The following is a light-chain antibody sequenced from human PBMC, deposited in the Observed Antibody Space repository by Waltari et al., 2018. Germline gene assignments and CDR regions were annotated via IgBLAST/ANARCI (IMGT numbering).Light chain of an antibody. CDR2: EAT. V-gene: IGKV1-5*03. Sequence: DIQMTQSPSTLSASVGDRVTITCRPSQSIGSWLAWYQQKPGKAPKLLIYEATSLESGVPSRFSASGSGTEFTLTISSLQPDDFATYYCQRYNSYPITFGPGTKVDI. CDR3: QRYNSYPIT. CDR1: QSIGSW. J-gene: IGKJ3*01.